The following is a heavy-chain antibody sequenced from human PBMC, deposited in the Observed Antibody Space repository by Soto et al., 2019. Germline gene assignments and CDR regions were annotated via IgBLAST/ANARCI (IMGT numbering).Heavy chain of an antibody. CDR3: ARVGRSSGSLGY. CDR1: GFTLSSYW. J-gene: IGHJ4*02. V-gene: IGHV3-7*01. Sequence: EVQLVESGGGLVQPGGSLRLSCAASGFTLSSYWITWVRQAPGKGLEWVANIKQDGSEKYYVDSVKGRFTISRDNAKNSLYLQMNSLRAEDTAVYYCARVGRSSGSLGYWGQGTLVTVSS. CDR2: IKQDGSEK. D-gene: IGHD6-19*01.